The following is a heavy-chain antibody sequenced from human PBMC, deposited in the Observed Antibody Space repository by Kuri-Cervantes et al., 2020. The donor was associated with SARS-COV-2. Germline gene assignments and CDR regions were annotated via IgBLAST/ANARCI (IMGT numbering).Heavy chain of an antibody. CDR1: GFTFSSYG. CDR3: ARDLRYYGSGSWDYMDV. J-gene: IGHJ6*03. V-gene: IGHV3-33*01. CDR2: IWYDGSNK. Sequence: GGSLRLSCAASGFTFSSYGMHWVRQAPGKGLEWVAVIWYDGSNKYYADSVKGRFTISRDNSKNTLHLQRNSLRAEDTAVYYCARDLRYYGSGSWDYMDVWGKGTTVTVSS. D-gene: IGHD3-10*01.